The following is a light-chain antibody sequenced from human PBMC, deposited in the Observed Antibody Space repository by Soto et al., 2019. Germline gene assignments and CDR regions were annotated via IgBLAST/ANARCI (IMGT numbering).Light chain of an antibody. CDR3: QQSYSTPPT. J-gene: IGKJ1*01. CDR1: QSISSY. CDR2: AAS. Sequence: DIQMTQSPSSLSASVGDRVTITCRASQSISSYLNWYQQKPGKAPKLLIYAASSLQSGVPSRFSGSGSGTDFILTISSLQPEDFPTYYCQQSYSTPPTFGQGPKVDIK. V-gene: IGKV1-39*01.